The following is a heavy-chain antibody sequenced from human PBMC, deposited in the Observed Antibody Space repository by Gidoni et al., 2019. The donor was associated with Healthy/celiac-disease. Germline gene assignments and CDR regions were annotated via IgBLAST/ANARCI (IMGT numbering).Heavy chain of an antibody. CDR3: ALSDSSGYGWFDP. CDR2: IIPIFGTA. CDR1: GGTVSSYA. Sequence: QVQLVQSGAEVKKPGASVKVSCKASGGTVSSYAISWVRQAPGQGLEWMGGIIPIFGTANYAQKFQGRVTITADESTSTAYMELSSLRSEDTAVYYCALSDSSGYGWFDPWGQGTLVTVSS. V-gene: IGHV1-69*01. J-gene: IGHJ5*02. D-gene: IGHD3-22*01.